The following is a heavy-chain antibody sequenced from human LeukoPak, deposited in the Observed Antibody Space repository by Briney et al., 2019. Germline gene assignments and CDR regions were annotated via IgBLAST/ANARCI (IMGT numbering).Heavy chain of an antibody. CDR2: INPNSGGT. CDR3: ARASYRGIDY. J-gene: IGHJ4*02. Sequence: ASVKVSCKASGYTFTSYGISWVRQAPGQGLGWMGWINPNSGGTNYAQKFQGRVTMTRDTSISTAYMELSRLRSDDTAVYYCARASYRGIDYWGQGTLVTVSS. D-gene: IGHD1-26*01. CDR1: GYTFTSYG. V-gene: IGHV1-2*02.